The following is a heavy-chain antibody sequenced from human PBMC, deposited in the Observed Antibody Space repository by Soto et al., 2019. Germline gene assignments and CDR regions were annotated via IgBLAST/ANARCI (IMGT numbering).Heavy chain of an antibody. V-gene: IGHV3-23*01. J-gene: IGHJ3*01. CDR1: GFTFGNFG. CDR3: AKGFIVVVTVIRPDDAFDV. CDR2: ISGGGGST. Sequence: EVQLLESGGGLVQPGGSLRLSCAASGFTFGNFGMNWVRQAPGKGLEWVSGISGGGGSTYYADSVKGRFTISRDPSKNTIFLEMNSLRAEDTAVYYCAKGFIVVVTVIRPDDAFDVWGQVTLVTVYS. D-gene: IGHD2-21*02.